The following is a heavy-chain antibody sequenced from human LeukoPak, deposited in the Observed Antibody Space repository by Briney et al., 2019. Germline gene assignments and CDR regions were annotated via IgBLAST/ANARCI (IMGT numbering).Heavy chain of an antibody. Sequence: GGSLRLSCAASGFTFSRYAMHWVRQAPGKGLEWVAVISYDGSNKYYADSVKGRFTISRDNSKNTLYLQMNSLRAEDTAVYYCAREDYYDSSGFGDYWGQGTLVTVSS. CDR3: AREDYYDSSGFGDY. D-gene: IGHD3-22*01. CDR1: GFTFSRYA. V-gene: IGHV3-30-3*01. J-gene: IGHJ4*02. CDR2: ISYDGSNK.